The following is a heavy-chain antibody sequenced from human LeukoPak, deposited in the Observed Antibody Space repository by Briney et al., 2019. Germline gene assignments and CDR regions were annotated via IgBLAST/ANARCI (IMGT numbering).Heavy chain of an antibody. CDR2: IYYTGST. Sequence: SETLSLTCTVSGGPISTYYWSWNRQSPGKELEWIGYIYYTGSTSYNPSLKSRVAISVDTSKNQFSLKLSSVTAADTAVYYCARATSWSYYYMDVWAKGTTVTVSS. CDR3: ARATSWSYYYMDV. CDR1: GGPISTYY. V-gene: IGHV4-59*01. J-gene: IGHJ6*03.